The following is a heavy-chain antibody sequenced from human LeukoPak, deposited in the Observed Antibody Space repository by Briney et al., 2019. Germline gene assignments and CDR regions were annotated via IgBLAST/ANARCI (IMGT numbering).Heavy chain of an antibody. CDR1: GGSFSGYH. J-gene: IGHJ6*03. CDR2: INHSGGA. CDR3: ARVVSGLASGGYSLLNYYFYYMDV. D-gene: IGHD3-10*01. V-gene: IGHV4-34*01. Sequence: PSETLSLTCAVYGGSFSGYHWSWIRQPPGKGLEWIGEINHSGGANYNPSLKSRVTISVDTSKIQFSLKLSSVTAADTAVYYCARVVSGLASGGYSLLNYYFYYMDVWGRGTTVTVSS.